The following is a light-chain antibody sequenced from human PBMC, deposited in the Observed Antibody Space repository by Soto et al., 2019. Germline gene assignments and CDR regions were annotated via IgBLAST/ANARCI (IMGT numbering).Light chain of an antibody. J-gene: IGKJ1*01. Sequence: IQMTQSPSSLSASVGDRVSITCRASQSIGTFLNWYQQKPGEAPNLLIHTSFTLYSGVPSRFSGTGSGTDFTLTTSSLQPEAFATYFCHQAFSADWTFGQGTKV. CDR3: HQAFSADWT. V-gene: IGKV1-39*01. CDR2: TSF. CDR1: QSIGTF.